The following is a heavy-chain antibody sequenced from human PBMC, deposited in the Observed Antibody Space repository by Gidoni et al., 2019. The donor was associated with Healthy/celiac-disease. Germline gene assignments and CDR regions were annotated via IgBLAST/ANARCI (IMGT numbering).Heavy chain of an antibody. Sequence: EVQLVESGGGLVQPGGSLRLSCAASGFTFSSYSMNWVRQAPGKGLEWVSYISSSSSTIYYADSVKGRFTISRDNAKNSLYLQMNSLRDEDTAVYYCAREWGLSYSGRVHYFDYWGQGTLVTVSS. CDR1: GFTFSSYS. CDR2: ISSSSSTI. J-gene: IGHJ4*02. V-gene: IGHV3-48*02. CDR3: AREWGLSYSGRVHYFDY. D-gene: IGHD1-26*01.